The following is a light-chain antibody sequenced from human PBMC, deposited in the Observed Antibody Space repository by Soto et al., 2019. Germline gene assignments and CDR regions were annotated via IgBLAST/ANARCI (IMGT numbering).Light chain of an antibody. CDR2: GGF. CDR1: ERISRGS. V-gene: IGKV3-20*01. Sequence: EIVLTQAPGTLSVSPGERATLSCRARERISRGSLAWYQHRPGQAPRLLIFGGFNRATCIPDRFTGSGSGTGFPLTITRLDPEDSAVYYCQQSASSRPLTFGAGTKVDIK. J-gene: IGKJ4*01. CDR3: QQSASSRPLT.